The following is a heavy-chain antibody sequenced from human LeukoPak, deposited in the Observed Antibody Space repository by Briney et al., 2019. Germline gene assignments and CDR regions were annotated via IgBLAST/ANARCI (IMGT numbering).Heavy chain of an antibody. CDR2: IIPIFGTA. J-gene: IGHJ6*03. CDR3: ARAGVSYYYMDV. Sequence: SVKVSCRASGGTFSSYAISWVRQAPGQGLEWMGGIIPIFGTANYAQKFQGRVTITTDESTSTAYMELSSLRSEDTAVYYCARAGVSYYYMDVWGKGTTVTVSS. D-gene: IGHD2-8*01. CDR1: GGTFSSYA. V-gene: IGHV1-69*05.